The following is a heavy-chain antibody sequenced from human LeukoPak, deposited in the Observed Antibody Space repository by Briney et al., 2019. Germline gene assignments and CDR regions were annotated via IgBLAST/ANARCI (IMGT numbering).Heavy chain of an antibody. CDR2: IYYSGST. Sequence: SQTLSLTCTVSGGSISSGDYYWSWIRQPPGKGLEWIGYIYYSGSTYDNPSLKIRFTISVHTAKNQFFLKLSSVTAADTAVYYCARVGMVREVLDYWGQGTMVTVSS. D-gene: IGHD3-10*01. CDR3: ARVGMVREVLDY. CDR1: GGSISSGDYY. J-gene: IGHJ4*02. V-gene: IGHV4-30-4*01.